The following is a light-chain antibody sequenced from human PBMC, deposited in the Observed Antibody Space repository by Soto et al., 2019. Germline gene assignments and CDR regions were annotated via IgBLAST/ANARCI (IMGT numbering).Light chain of an antibody. V-gene: IGLV2-23*02. CDR3: SSYGGSNNLI. CDR1: GSDIGTYNL. Sequence: QSALTQPASVSGSPGQSITISCTGTGSDIGTYNLVSWYQQHPGGVPKLIIYEVNKRPSGVPDRFSGSKSGNTASLSVSGLQADDEADYYCSSYGGSNNLIFGGGTKLTVL. J-gene: IGLJ2*01. CDR2: EVN.